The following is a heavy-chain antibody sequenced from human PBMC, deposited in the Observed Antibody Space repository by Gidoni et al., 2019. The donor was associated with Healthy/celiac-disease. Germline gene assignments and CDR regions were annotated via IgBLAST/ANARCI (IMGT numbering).Heavy chain of an antibody. CDR1: GGSFSGYY. V-gene: IGHV4-34*01. CDR2: INHSGST. CDR3: ARGRRGWVTGGFDY. D-gene: IGHD3-10*01. J-gene: IGHJ4*02. Sequence: QVQLQQWGAGLWKPSEALSLPCAVYGGSFSGYYWSWIRQPPGKGLEWIGEINHSGSTNYNPSLKSRVTISVDTSKNQFSLKLSSVTAADTAVYYCARGRRGWVTGGFDYWGQGTLVTVSS.